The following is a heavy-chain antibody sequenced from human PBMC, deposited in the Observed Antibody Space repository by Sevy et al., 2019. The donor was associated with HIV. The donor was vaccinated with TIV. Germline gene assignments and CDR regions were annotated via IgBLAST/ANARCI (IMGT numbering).Heavy chain of an antibody. Sequence: GGSLRLSCAASGFTFSSYGMHWVRQAPGKGLEWVAVISYDGSNKYYADSVKGRFTISRDNSKNTLYLQINSLRAEDTAVYYCAKGGSWGSSGPIDYWGQGTLVTVSS. CDR1: GFTFSSYG. CDR3: AKGGSWGSSGPIDY. CDR2: ISYDGSNK. D-gene: IGHD6-19*01. J-gene: IGHJ4*02. V-gene: IGHV3-30*18.